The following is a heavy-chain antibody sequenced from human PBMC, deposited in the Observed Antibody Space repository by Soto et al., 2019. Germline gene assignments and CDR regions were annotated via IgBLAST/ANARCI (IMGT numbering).Heavy chain of an antibody. CDR2: VSAYNGNT. Sequence: QVQLVQSGAEVKKPGASVKVSCKASGYTFSNDAMTWVRQAPGQGLEWMGWVSAYNGNTNYAQKFKGRVTMTTDTSTSTAYMEIRSLRYDDTAVYFCARASRYYWNYMMYWGQGTLVTVSS. J-gene: IGHJ4*02. V-gene: IGHV1-18*01. D-gene: IGHD1-7*01. CDR1: GYTFSNDA. CDR3: ARASRYYWNYMMY.